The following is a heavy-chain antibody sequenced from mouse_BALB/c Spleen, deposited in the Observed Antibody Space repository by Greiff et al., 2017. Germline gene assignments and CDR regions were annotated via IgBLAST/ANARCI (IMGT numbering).Heavy chain of an antibody. CDR2: IYPGDGDT. CDR1: GYTFTSYW. J-gene: IGHJ3*01. Sequence: QVQLQQSGAELARPGASVKLSCKASGYTFTSYWMQWVKQRPGQGLEWIGAIYPGDGDTRYTQKFKGKATLTADKSSSTAYMQLSSLASEDSAVYYCARDIYYDYDDPAYWGQGTLVTVSA. CDR3: ARDIYYDYDDPAY. D-gene: IGHD2-4*01. V-gene: IGHV1-87*01.